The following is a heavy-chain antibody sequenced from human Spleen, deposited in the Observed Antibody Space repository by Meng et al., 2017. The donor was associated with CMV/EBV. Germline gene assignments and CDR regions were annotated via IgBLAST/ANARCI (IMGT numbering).Heavy chain of an antibody. D-gene: IGHD2-2*01. CDR3: ARPLCSNSSCYVDF. Sequence: GESLKISCKGSGYKFTNYWIGWVRQMPGKGLEWMGLIYPRDSDTRYSPSFQGQVTISADKSISTAYLQWSGLKASDTAMYYCARPLCSNSSCYVDFWGQGTLVTVSS. J-gene: IGHJ4*01. V-gene: IGHV5-51*01. CDR1: GYKFTNYW. CDR2: IYPRDSDT.